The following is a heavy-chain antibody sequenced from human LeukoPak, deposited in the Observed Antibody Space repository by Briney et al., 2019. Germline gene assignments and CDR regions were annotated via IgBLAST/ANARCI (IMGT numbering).Heavy chain of an antibody. CDR3: ARDADYDFWSGYPNWFDP. CDR1: GYSISSGYY. CDR2: IYHSGST. V-gene: IGHV4-38-2*02. Sequence: SETLSLTCTVSGYSISSGYYWGWIRQPPGKGLEWIGSIYHSGSTYYNPSLRSRVTISVDTSKNQFSLKLSSVTAADTAVYYCARDADYDFWSGYPNWFDPWGQGTLVTVSS. D-gene: IGHD3-3*01. J-gene: IGHJ5*02.